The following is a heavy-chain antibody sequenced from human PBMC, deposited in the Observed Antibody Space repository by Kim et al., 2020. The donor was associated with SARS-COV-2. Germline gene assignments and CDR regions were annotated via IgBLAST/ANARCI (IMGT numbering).Heavy chain of an antibody. CDR2: ISSSGSPV. CDR1: GFTFSGFP. V-gene: IGHV3-48*03. J-gene: IGHJ4*02. Sequence: GGSLRLSCAASGFTFSGFPMNWVRQAPGKGLEWVSYISSSGSPVYYADSVKGRFTISRDNAKNSLYLQISSLRVEDTAVYYCSGGPPAGYTSGWIFWGQGTLVTVSS. D-gene: IGHD6-19*01. CDR3: SGGPPAGYTSGWIF.